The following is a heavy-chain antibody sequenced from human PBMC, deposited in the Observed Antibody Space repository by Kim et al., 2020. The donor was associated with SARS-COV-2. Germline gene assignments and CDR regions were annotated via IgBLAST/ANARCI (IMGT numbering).Heavy chain of an antibody. Sequence: GGSLRLSCAASGFTFSSYAMSWVRQAPGKGLEWVSTISGSGGDTYYADSVKGRLTISRDNSKNTLYLQMNSLRAQDTAVYYCAKDRVVRGIMGAFASWGQGTLVTVSS. CDR2: ISGSGGDT. D-gene: IGHD3-10*01. J-gene: IGHJ4*02. CDR3: AKDRVVRGIMGAFAS. CDR1: GFTFSSYA. V-gene: IGHV3-23*01.